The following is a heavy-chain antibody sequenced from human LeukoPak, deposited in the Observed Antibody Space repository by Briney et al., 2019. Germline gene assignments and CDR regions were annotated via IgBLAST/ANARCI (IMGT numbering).Heavy chain of an antibody. V-gene: IGHV4-34*01. Sequence: SGTLSLTCAVYGGSFSGYYWSWIRQPPGKGLEWIGEINHSGSTNYNPSLKSRVTISVDTSKNQFSLKLSSVTAADTAVYYCASSGWYQPSIYWGQGTLVTVSS. CDR1: GGSFSGYY. D-gene: IGHD6-19*01. CDR3: ASSGWYQPSIY. CDR2: INHSGST. J-gene: IGHJ4*02.